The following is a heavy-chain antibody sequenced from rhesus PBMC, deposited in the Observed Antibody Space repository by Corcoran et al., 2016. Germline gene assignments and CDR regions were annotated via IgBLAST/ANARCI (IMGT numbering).Heavy chain of an antibody. V-gene: IGHV4-76*01. Sequence: QVQLQASGPGVVKPSETLSLTCAVSGGSTSRCYDRRWIRPPPGEGLEWIGYIYGSSGSTNYNPSLKNRVTISKDASKNQFSLKLSSVTAADTAVYYCASASSGWFNYGLDSWGQGVVVTVSS. CDR2: IYGSSGST. CDR1: GGSTSRCYD. J-gene: IGHJ6*01. D-gene: IGHD6-31*01. CDR3: ASASSGWFNYGLDS.